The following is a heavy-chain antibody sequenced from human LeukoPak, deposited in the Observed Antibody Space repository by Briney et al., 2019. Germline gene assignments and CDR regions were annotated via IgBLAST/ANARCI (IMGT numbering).Heavy chain of an antibody. CDR2: ISSSSSYI. D-gene: IGHD6-6*01. V-gene: IGHV3-21*01. J-gene: IGHJ5*02. CDR3: ARSGIAARTNWFDP. CDR1: GFTFDDSV. Sequence: GGSLRLSCAGAGFTFDDSVMHWVRQAPGKGLEWGSSISSSSSYIYYADSVKGRFTISRDNAKNSLYLQMNSLRAEDTAVYYCARSGIAARTNWFDPWGQGTLVTVSS.